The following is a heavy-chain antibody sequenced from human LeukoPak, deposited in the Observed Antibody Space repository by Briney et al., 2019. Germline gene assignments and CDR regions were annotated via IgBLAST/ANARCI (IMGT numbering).Heavy chain of an antibody. V-gene: IGHV3-33*01. CDR1: GFTFSSYG. Sequence: GVSLRLSCAASGFTFSSYGMHWVRQAPGKGLEWVAVIWYDGSNKYYADSVKGRFTISRDNSKNTLYLQMNSLRAEDTAVYYCARGGYKAAPGSDYWGQGTLVTVSS. D-gene: IGHD6-6*01. CDR2: IWYDGSNK. CDR3: ARGGYKAAPGSDY. J-gene: IGHJ4*02.